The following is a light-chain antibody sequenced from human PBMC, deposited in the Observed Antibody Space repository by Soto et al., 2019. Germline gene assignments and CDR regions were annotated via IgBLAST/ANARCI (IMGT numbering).Light chain of an antibody. Sequence: DIVMTQSPDSLAVSLGERATINCKSSQSVLNRSNTKNYLAWFHQKPGQPPKLLIYWSSLRDSGVPERFSGSGSGTDFTLTISSLQAADVAVYFCQQSSSPPFTCGGGTQVEIK. J-gene: IGKJ4*02. CDR2: WSS. CDR3: QQSSSPPFT. CDR1: QSVLNRSNTKNY. V-gene: IGKV4-1*01.